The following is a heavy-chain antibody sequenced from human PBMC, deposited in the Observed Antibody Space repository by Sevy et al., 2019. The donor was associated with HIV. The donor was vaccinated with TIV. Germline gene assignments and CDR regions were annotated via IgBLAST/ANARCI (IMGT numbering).Heavy chain of an antibody. V-gene: IGHV3-23*01. Sequence: GGSLRLSCAVSGFTFGDYGMSWVRQAPGKGLEWVSSASGRGGDTYYIDSVKGRFTVSRDTSKNTLFLQMNSVRAEDTAVYYCAKDTLRGHQVGGSAMDVWGQGTTVTVSS. J-gene: IGHJ6*02. CDR3: AKDTLRGHQVGGSAMDV. D-gene: IGHD3-10*01. CDR2: ASGRGGDT. CDR1: GFTFGDYG.